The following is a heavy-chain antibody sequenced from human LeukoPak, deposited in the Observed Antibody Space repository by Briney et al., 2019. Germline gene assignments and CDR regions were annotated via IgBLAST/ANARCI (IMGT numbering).Heavy chain of an antibody. CDR3: ARHYSSGWYFDY. J-gene: IGHJ4*02. CDR1: GYSFTSYW. Sequence: GGSLKISCKCSGYSFTSYWLGWAGQMPGKGLEWMGITYPGDSDTRYSPSFQGQVTISADQSLSTAYLQWSSLKAADTAMYYCARHYSSGWYFDYWGQGTLVTVSS. D-gene: IGHD6-19*01. V-gene: IGHV5-51*01. CDR2: TYPGDSDT.